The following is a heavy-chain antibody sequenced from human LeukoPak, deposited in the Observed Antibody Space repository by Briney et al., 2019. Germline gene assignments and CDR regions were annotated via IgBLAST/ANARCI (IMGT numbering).Heavy chain of an antibody. J-gene: IGHJ4*02. Sequence: GSLRLSCAASGFTFSSYSMNWVRQAPGKGLEWVSYISSSSSTIYYADSVKGRFTISRDNAKNSLYLQMNSLRVEDTAVYYCARDRWGYSYGGYWGQGTLVTVSS. CDR1: GFTFSSYS. V-gene: IGHV3-48*01. D-gene: IGHD5-18*01. CDR2: ISSSSSTI. CDR3: ARDRWGYSYGGY.